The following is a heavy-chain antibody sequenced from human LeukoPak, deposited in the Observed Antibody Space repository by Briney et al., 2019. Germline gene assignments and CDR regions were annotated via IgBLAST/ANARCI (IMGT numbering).Heavy chain of an antibody. D-gene: IGHD3-10*02. CDR2: IYYSGST. CDR1: GGSINSTSNY. Sequence: SETLSLTCTVSGGSINSTSNYWGWIRQPPGKGLEWIGSIYYSGSTSYNPSLKSRVTISVDTSKNQFSLKLSSVTAADTAVYYCARVRARGAANTMFDAFDIWGQGTMVTVSS. CDR3: ARVRARGAANTMFDAFDI. V-gene: IGHV4-39*07. J-gene: IGHJ3*02.